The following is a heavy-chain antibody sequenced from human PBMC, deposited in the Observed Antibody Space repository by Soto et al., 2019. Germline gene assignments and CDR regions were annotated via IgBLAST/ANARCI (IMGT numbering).Heavy chain of an antibody. CDR1: GYNFAGYW. V-gene: IGHV5-51*01. J-gene: IGHJ4*02. CDR3: ARGGVSTRTFDY. CDR2: IYPSDSDT. D-gene: IGHD3-3*01. Sequence: GESLRISCKGSGYNFAGYWIAWVRQMPGKGLELMGIIYPSDSDTRYRPSFQGQVTISADKSISSAYLQWSSLRASDTAMYYCARGGVSTRTFDYWGQGTPVTVSS.